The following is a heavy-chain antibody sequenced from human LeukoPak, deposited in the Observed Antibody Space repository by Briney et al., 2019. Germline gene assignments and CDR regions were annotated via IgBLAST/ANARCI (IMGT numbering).Heavy chain of an antibody. V-gene: IGHV1-46*01. CDR3: ARARGYSGYVFGY. CDR1: GYTFTSYY. Sequence: GASVKVSCKASGYTFTSYYMHWVRQAPGQGLEWMGIINPSGGSTSYAQKFQGRVTITADKSTSTAYMELSRLRSDDTAVYYCARARGYSGYVFGYWGQGTLVTVSS. CDR2: INPSGGST. J-gene: IGHJ4*02. D-gene: IGHD5-12*01.